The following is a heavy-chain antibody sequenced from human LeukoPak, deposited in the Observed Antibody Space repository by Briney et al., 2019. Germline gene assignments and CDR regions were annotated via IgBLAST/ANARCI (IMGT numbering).Heavy chain of an antibody. Sequence: GGSLRLSCAASGFTFSSYGMSWVRQAPGKGLEWVSAISGSGGSTYYADSVKGRFTISRDNFKNTLYLDMNSLGAGDTAVYFCAKDDAWLQFNDWGQGTLVTVSS. J-gene: IGHJ4*02. V-gene: IGHV3-23*01. CDR2: ISGSGGST. CDR1: GFTFSSYG. D-gene: IGHD5-24*01. CDR3: AKDDAWLQFND.